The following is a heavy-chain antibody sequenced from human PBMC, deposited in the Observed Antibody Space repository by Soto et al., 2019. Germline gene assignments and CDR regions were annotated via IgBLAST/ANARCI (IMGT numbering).Heavy chain of an antibody. CDR2: MNPGSGDT. CDR1: GYTFTNND. V-gene: IGHV1-8*02. CDR3: AIMESFPPITTLYP. J-gene: IGHJ5*02. D-gene: IGHD2-8*01. Sequence: ASVKVSYKASGYTFTNNDVSWVRQATGQGLEWMGWMNPGSGDTGYAQKFQGRVTMTRDISIATAYMELNSLTSEDTAIYYCAIMESFPPITTLYPWAQRTLVTVPS.